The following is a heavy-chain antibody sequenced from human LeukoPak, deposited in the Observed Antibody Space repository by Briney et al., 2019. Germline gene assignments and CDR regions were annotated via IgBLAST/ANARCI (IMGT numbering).Heavy chain of an antibody. CDR1: GYTFTGYY. CDR2: INPNGGGT. D-gene: IGHD3-22*01. CDR3: AREVRLRYYYDSSGSPGIGWFDP. J-gene: IGHJ5*02. Sequence: ASVKVSCKASGYTFTGYYMHWVRQAPGQGLEWMGWINPNGGGTNYAQKFQGRVTMTRDTSISTAYMELSRLRSDDTAVYYCAREVRLRYYYDSSGSPGIGWFDPWGQGTLVTVSS. V-gene: IGHV1-2*02.